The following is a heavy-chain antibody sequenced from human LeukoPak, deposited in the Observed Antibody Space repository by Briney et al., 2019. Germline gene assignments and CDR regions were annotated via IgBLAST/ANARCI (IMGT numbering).Heavy chain of an antibody. CDR2: ISSSSSYI. CDR3: ARDRGSQLELRGNAFDI. V-gene: IGHV3-21*01. Sequence: PGGSLRLSCAASGFTFSSYSMNWVRQAPGKGLEWVSSISSSSSYIYYADSVKGRFTISRDNAKNSLYLQMNSLRAEDTAVYYCARDRGSQLELRGNAFDIWGQGTMVTVSS. D-gene: IGHD1-7*01. J-gene: IGHJ3*02. CDR1: GFTFSSYS.